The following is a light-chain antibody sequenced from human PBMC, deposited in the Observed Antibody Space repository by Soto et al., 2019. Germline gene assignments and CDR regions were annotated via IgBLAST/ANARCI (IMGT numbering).Light chain of an antibody. V-gene: IGLV2-14*01. CDR3: SSFTTTYFYV. Sequence: QSALTQPASVSGSLGQSIPLSCTGSGGDIGAYNYVSWYQQHPGKAPKLIVYGVTHRPSGVSSRFSASKSAYTASLTISALQAEDEADYYCSSFTTTYFYVFGPGTKLTVL. CDR2: GVT. CDR1: GGDIGAYNY. J-gene: IGLJ1*01.